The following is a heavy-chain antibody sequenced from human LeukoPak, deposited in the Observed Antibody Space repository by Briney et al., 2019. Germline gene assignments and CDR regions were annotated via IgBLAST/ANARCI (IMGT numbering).Heavy chain of an antibody. J-gene: IGHJ5*02. Sequence: GESLKISCKGSGYRFTSYWIAWVRQKPGKGLELMGIISPANSETLYSPSFQGQVTMSADSSTAYLQWSSLKASDTAIYYCARRGGNWLDPWGQGTLVTVS. D-gene: IGHD3-16*01. CDR1: GYRFTSYW. V-gene: IGHV5-51*01. CDR3: ARRGGNWLDP. CDR2: ISPANSET.